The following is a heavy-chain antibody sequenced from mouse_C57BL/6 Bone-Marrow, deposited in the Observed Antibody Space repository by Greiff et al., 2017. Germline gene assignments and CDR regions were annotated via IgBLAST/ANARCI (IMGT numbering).Heavy chain of an antibody. J-gene: IGHJ4*01. CDR2: IRNKANNHAT. D-gene: IGHD4-1*01. Sequence: VQLVESGGGLVQPGGSMKLSCAASGFTFSDAWMAWVRQSPEKGLEWVSEIRNKANNHATYSAASVQGRFTIARDDSKSSGYLQMNSLRAEDTGMYDCTRPHWEDYAMDDWGQGTGVTVSA. CDR1: GFTFSDAW. V-gene: IGHV6-6*01. CDR3: TRPHWEDYAMDD.